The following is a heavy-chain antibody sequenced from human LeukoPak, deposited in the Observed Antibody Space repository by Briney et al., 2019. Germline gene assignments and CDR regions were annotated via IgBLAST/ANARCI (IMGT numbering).Heavy chain of an antibody. CDR2: ISGSGDST. J-gene: IGHJ4*02. Sequence: GGSLRLSCEASGFTFSSYAMSWVRQAPGKGLEWVSAISGSGDSTYYADSVEGRCTSSRDNSKDALYLQMNSLRAEDTAVYYCARVGYSGYDYDYWGQGTLVTVSS. V-gene: IGHV3-23*01. CDR3: ARVGYSGYDYDY. CDR1: GFTFSSYA. D-gene: IGHD5-12*01.